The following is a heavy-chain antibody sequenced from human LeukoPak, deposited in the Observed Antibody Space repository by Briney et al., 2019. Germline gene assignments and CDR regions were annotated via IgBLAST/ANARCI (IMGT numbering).Heavy chain of an antibody. V-gene: IGHV3-33*01. J-gene: IGHJ4*02. CDR3: ARVSGYSGTWYVDY. Sequence: PGRSLRLTCTASGFTFNHYGMHWVRQAPGKGLEWVAIIWYDGSNKYYADFVKGRFTTSRDNSKNTLYLQMNSLRADDTAVYYCARVSGYSGTWYVDYWGQGTLVTVSS. D-gene: IGHD6-13*01. CDR1: GFTFNHYG. CDR2: IWYDGSNK.